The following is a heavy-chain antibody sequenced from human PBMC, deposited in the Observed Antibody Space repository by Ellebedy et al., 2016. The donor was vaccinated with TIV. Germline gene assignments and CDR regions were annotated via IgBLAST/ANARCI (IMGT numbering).Heavy chain of an antibody. CDR1: GFTFSSYS. D-gene: IGHD1/OR15-1a*01. V-gene: IGHV3-21*01. J-gene: IGHJ3*02. CDR3: ARQERGTTRGAFDI. CDR2: ISSSSSYI. Sequence: GGSLRLSXAASGFTFSSYSMNWVRQAPGKGLEWVSSISSSSSYIYYADSVKGRITISRDNAKNSLYLQMNSLRAEDTAVYYCARQERGTTRGAFDIWGQGTRVTVSS.